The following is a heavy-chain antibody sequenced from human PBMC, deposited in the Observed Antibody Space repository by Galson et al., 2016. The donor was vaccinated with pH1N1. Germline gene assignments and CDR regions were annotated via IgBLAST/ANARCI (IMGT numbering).Heavy chain of an antibody. J-gene: IGHJ3*01. V-gene: IGHV4-34*01. Sequence: SETLSLTCAVYGGSFRGYYWSWIRQSPEKGLEWIGEINHGGSTNYNPSLEGRVALSLDTSKNQFSLRLMAVTAADTAVYFCARHSTSVFPTIEVAARRRPFDVWGQGTLVTVSS. CDR3: ARHSTSVFPTIEVAARRRPFDV. CDR2: INHGGST. D-gene: IGHD6-19*01. CDR1: GGSFRGYY.